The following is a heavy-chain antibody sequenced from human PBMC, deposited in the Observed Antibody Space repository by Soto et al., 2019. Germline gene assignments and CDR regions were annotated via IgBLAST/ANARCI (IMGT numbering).Heavy chain of an antibody. CDR1: GFTFSSHV. Sequence: EVQLWESGGGLVQPGGSLRLSCAVSGFTFSSHVMSWVRQAPGTGLEWVSAISGTGGTYYADSVKGRFTISRDNSKNALYLQMNNLRDEDTAVYYCAKDRRGAYCSGGICYSPDYCGQGTLVLVS. CDR3: AKDRRGAYCSGGICYSPDY. D-gene: IGHD2-15*01. J-gene: IGHJ4*02. CDR2: ISGTGGT. V-gene: IGHV3-23*01.